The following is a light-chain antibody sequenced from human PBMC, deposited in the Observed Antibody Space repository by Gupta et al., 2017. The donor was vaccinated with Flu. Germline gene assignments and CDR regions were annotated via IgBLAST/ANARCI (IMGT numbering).Light chain of an antibody. V-gene: IGKV3-15*01. CDR1: QNIDTN. CDR2: GAS. Sequence: EIVMTQSPATLSVSPGGRATLSCRASQNIDTNLAWYQQMPGQAPRLLVYGASTRATNIPPKYGGSGAGTEFTLTISSLQSEDFAVYYCQHESDCPCTFGQGTKLDIK. CDR3: QHESDCPCT. J-gene: IGKJ2*02.